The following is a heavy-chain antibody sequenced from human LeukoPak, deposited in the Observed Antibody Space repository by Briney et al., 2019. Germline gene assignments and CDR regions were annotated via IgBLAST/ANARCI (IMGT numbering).Heavy chain of an antibody. Sequence: PSETLSLTCTVSGGSISSYYWSWIRQPPGKGLEWIGYIYYSGSTYYNPSLKSRVTISVDTSKNQFSLKLSSVTAADTAVYYCARGGYYYDSSGYLKPAPYFDYWGQGTLVTVSS. V-gene: IGHV4-30-4*01. CDR3: ARGGYYYDSSGYLKPAPYFDY. D-gene: IGHD3-22*01. J-gene: IGHJ4*02. CDR1: GGSISSYY. CDR2: IYYSGST.